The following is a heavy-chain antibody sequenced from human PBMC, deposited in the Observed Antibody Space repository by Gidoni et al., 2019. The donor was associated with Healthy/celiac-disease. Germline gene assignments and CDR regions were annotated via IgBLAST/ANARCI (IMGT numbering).Heavy chain of an antibody. CDR3: TTAFSDCSSTSCYSFGYYYYGMDV. CDR1: GLTSTKAW. CDR2: IRSISDGGTT. D-gene: IGHD2-2*02. Sequence: EVQLVESGGGLVKPGGSLRVSCAASGLTSTKAWMSWVRQAPGKGLEWVGRIRSISDGGTTDYAAPVKGRFIISRDDSKNTLYLQMNGLKTEDTAVYYCTTAFSDCSSTSCYSFGYYYYGMDVWGQGTTVTVSS. J-gene: IGHJ6*02. V-gene: IGHV3-15*01.